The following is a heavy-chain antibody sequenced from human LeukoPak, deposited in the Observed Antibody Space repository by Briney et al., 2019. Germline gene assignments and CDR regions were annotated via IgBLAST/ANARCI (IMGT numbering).Heavy chain of an antibody. Sequence: GGSLRLSCAVSGFTFSSYWTSWVRQAPGKGLEWVANIRQDGNEKYYVDSVKGRFTISRDNAKNSPYLQMNSLRAEDTAVYYCAKSLTRIASPLDVWGQGTTVTVSS. CDR2: IRQDGNEK. CDR3: AKSLTRIASPLDV. V-gene: IGHV3-7*03. CDR1: GFTFSSYW. J-gene: IGHJ6*02. D-gene: IGHD5/OR15-5a*01.